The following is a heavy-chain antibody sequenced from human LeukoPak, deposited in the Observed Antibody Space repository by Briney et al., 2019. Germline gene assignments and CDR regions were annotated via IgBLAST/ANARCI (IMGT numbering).Heavy chain of an antibody. CDR2: IRSKAYGGTT. CDR3: TRGGDYYDSSGYYCDY. J-gene: IGHJ4*02. V-gene: IGHV3-49*03. CDR1: GFTFGDYA. Sequence: GRSLRLSCTASGFTFGDYAMSWFRQAPGKGLEWVGFIRSKAYGGTTEYAASVKGRFTISRDDSESIAYLQMNSLKTEDTAVYYCTRGGDYYDSSGYYCDYWGQGTLVTVSS. D-gene: IGHD3-22*01.